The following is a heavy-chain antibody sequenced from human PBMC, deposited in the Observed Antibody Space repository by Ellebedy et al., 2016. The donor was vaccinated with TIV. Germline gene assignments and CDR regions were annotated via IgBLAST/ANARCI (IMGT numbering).Heavy chain of an antibody. Sequence: AASVKVSCKASGYTFTTYDINWVRQAAGQGLEWMGWISAYNGNTNYAQKLQGRVTMTTDTSTSTAYMELRSLRSDDTAVYYCARAEAVAGWGYFDYWGQGTLVTVSS. CDR3: ARAEAVAGWGYFDY. J-gene: IGHJ4*02. CDR2: ISAYNGNT. V-gene: IGHV1-18*01. CDR1: GYTFTTYD. D-gene: IGHD6-19*01.